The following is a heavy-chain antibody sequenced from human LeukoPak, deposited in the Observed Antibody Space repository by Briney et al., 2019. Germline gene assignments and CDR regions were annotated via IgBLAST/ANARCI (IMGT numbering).Heavy chain of an antibody. J-gene: IGHJ4*02. Sequence: GRSLRLSCAASGFTFDDYAMHWVRHAPGKGLEWVSGISWNSGSIVYADSVKGRFPISRDNAKNSLYLQMNSLRAEDMALYYCARGFTAGDPYYFDYWGQGTLVTVSS. CDR2: ISWNSGSI. D-gene: IGHD5-18*01. V-gene: IGHV3-9*03. CDR3: ARGFTAGDPYYFDY. CDR1: GFTFDDYA.